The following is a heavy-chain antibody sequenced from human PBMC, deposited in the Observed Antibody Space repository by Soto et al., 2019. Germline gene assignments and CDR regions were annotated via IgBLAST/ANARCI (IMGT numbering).Heavy chain of an antibody. CDR1: GGTFSSYA. CDR3: ARTHWATITHYYGMDV. J-gene: IGHJ6*02. Sequence: QVQLVQSGAEVQKPGSSVKVSCKASGGTFSSYAISWVRQAPGQGLEWMGGIIPIFGTANYAQKFQGRVTITADESTSTAYMELSSLRSEDTAVYYCARTHWATITHYYGMDVWGQGTTVTVSS. D-gene: IGHD5-12*01. V-gene: IGHV1-69*01. CDR2: IIPIFGTA.